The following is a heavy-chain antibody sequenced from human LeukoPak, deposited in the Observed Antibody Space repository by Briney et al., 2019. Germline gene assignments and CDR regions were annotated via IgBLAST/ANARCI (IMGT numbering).Heavy chain of an antibody. J-gene: IGHJ4*02. CDR2: FYYSGDT. CDR3: ARWNYDILTGYRYFDY. V-gene: IGHV4-59*01. Sequence: SETLSLTCSVSGDSMRGFYWSWIRQPPGKALEWIGYFYYSGDTNYNPALESRLIITVDTSKNQFSLKLSPVTAADTAVYYCARWNYDILTGYRYFDYWGQGTLVTVSS. D-gene: IGHD3-9*01. CDR1: GDSMRGFY.